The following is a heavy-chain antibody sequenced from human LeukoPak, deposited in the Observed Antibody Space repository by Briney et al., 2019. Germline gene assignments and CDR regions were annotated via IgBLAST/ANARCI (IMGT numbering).Heavy chain of an antibody. CDR1: GFTFSDHY. CDR2: SRDKGNSYTT. V-gene: IGHV3-72*01. J-gene: IGHJ5*02. D-gene: IGHD3-16*01. CDR3: ARDVGPVFGGFFSYCFDP. Sequence: GGSLRLSCAASGFTFSDHYIDWVRQAPGKGLEWVGRSRDKGNSYTTAYAASVRGRFTISRDDSKNSLYLQMNSLRAEDTAVYYCARDVGPVFGGFFSYCFDPWGQGTLVTVSS.